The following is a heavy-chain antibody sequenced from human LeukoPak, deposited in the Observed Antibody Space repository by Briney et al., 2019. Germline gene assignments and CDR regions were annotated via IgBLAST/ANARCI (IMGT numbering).Heavy chain of an antibody. CDR3: ARQQAGYTGDAFDL. V-gene: IGHV5-51*01. J-gene: IGHJ3*01. Sequence: GESLKISCKGSGYSFTTYWIAWVRQMPGKGLEWMGIIYPDDSDTTYSPSFQGQVTISADKSITTAYLQWSSLKASDTAMYYCARQQAGYTGDAFDLWGQGTMVTVSS. D-gene: IGHD5-24*01. CDR1: GYSFTTYW. CDR2: IYPDDSDT.